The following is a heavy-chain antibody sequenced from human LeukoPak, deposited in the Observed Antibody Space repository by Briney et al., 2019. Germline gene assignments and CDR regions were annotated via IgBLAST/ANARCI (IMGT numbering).Heavy chain of an antibody. CDR1: GGTFSSYA. CDR2: IIPIFGTA. Sequence: SVTVSCKASGGTFSSYAISWVRQAPGQGLEWMGGIIPIFGTANYAQKFQGRVTITADESTSTAYMELSSLRSEDTAIFYCARGKGYSYVYGTDYWGQGTLVTVSS. D-gene: IGHD5-18*01. CDR3: ARGKGYSYVYGTDY. J-gene: IGHJ4*02. V-gene: IGHV1-69*01.